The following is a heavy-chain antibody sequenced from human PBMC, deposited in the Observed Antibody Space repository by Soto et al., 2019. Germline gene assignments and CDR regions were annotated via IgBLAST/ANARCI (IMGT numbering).Heavy chain of an antibody. J-gene: IGHJ4*02. Sequence: QVQLVQSGAEVKKPGASVKVSCKASGYIFTNYYIHWVRQAPGQGLEWMAIINPLPTSGSTNYAQKFQGRVTVIRVTSTSTVYLELSSLSSDDTAVYYCARDLAAAAYWGQGTLVTVSS. CDR3: ARDLAAAAY. CDR2: INPLPTSGST. V-gene: IGHV1-46*01. CDR1: GYIFTNYY. D-gene: IGHD6-13*01.